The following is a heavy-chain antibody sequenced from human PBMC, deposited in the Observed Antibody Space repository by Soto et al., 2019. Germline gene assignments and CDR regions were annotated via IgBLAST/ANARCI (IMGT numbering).Heavy chain of an antibody. D-gene: IGHD3-10*01. CDR3: ARTLPVLLWFGELSGWFDP. CDR1: GGSISSYY. V-gene: IGHV4-59*01. J-gene: IGHJ5*02. Sequence: SETLSLTCTVSGGSISSYYWSWIRQPPGKGLEWIGYIYYSGSTNYNPSLKSRVTISVDTSKNQCSLKLSSVTAADTAVYYCARTLPVLLWFGELSGWFDPWGQGTLVTVSS. CDR2: IYYSGST.